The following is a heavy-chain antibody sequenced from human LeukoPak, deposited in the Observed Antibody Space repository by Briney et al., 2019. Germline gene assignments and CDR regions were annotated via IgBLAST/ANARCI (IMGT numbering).Heavy chain of an antibody. CDR3: ARGPYSTKRGTFDY. V-gene: IGHV4-39*07. D-gene: IGHD2/OR15-2a*01. CDR1: GGSISTSNYY. J-gene: IGHJ4*02. Sequence: SETLSLTCTVSGGSISTSNYYWGWIRQPPGKGLEWIGNIFYSGSTYYNPSLRSRVTISLDTSRNQFSLKLNSVTAADTAVYYCARGPYSTKRGTFDYWGQGTLVTVSS. CDR2: IFYSGST.